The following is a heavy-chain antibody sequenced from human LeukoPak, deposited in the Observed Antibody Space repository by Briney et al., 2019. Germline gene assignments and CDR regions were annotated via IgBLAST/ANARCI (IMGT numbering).Heavy chain of an antibody. CDR3: AKSGRHYDILTGYYFDY. CDR2: ISSSGSTI. Sequence: GGSLRLSCAASGFTFSDYYMSWIRQAPGKGLEWVSYISSSGSTIYYADSVKGRFTISRDNSKNTLYLQMNSLRAEDTAVYYCAKSGRHYDILTGYYFDYWGQGTLVTVSS. J-gene: IGHJ4*02. CDR1: GFTFSDYY. D-gene: IGHD3-9*01. V-gene: IGHV3-11*04.